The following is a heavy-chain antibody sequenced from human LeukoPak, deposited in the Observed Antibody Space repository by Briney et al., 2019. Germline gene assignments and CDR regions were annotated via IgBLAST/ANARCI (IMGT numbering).Heavy chain of an antibody. V-gene: IGHV1-2*02. CDR2: ITPNSGGT. Sequence: ASVKVSCKASGYTFTDYYIHWVRQAPGQRLEWMGWITPNSGGTNYAQKFQGRVTMTRDTSISTAYMGLSSLTSDDTAMYYCARGSANNGAGPKRAFEYWGQGTLVALSS. D-gene: IGHD1/OR15-1a*01. CDR1: GYTFTDYY. J-gene: IGHJ4*02. CDR3: ARGSANNGAGPKRAFEY.